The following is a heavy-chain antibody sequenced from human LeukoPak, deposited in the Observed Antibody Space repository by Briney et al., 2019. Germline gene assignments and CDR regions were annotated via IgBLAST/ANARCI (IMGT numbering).Heavy chain of an antibody. Sequence: PGGSLRLSCAASGFTFSSYSMNWVRQAPGKGLEWVAVISYDGSNKYYADSVKGRFTISRDNSKNTLYLQMNSLRAEDTAVYYCARDLSIAVAGTYYYYYYGMDVWGQGTTVTVSS. CDR1: GFTFSSYS. CDR2: ISYDGSNK. D-gene: IGHD6-19*01. CDR3: ARDLSIAVAGTYYYYYYGMDV. J-gene: IGHJ6*02. V-gene: IGHV3-30*03.